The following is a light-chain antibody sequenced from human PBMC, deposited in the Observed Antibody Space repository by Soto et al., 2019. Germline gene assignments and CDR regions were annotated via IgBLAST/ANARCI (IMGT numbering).Light chain of an antibody. CDR2: ETS. Sequence: DIQMTQSPSTLSASLGDRVTITCRASQSFNSWLAWYQQKPGKAPNLLIYETSSLESGVPSRFGGSGSGTEFTLTISSLQPEDFVTYFCQQVNTFPFTFGGGTKVDIK. CDR1: QSFNSW. J-gene: IGKJ4*01. CDR3: QQVNTFPFT. V-gene: IGKV1-5*03.